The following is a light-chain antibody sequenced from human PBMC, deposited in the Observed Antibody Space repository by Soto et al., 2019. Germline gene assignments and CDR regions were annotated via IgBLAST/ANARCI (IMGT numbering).Light chain of an antibody. CDR3: AAWDDSLSGPV. CDR2: RND. V-gene: IGLV1-44*01. J-gene: IGLJ2*01. Sequence: QSVLTQPPSASGTPGQRVTISCSANNGRNTVSWYQHLPGTAPKLLISRNDQRPSGVPDRFSGSKSGTSWSLAIRGLQSEDEAVYYCAAWDDSLSGPVFGGGTKLTVL. CDR1: NNGRNT.